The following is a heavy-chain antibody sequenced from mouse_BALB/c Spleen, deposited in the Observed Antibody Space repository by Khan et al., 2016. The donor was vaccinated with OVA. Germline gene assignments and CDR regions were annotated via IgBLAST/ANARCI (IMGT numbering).Heavy chain of an antibody. CDR1: GYSITSDYA. CDR2: ISYSGST. CDR3: AREDGGDCDY. D-gene: IGHD2-3*01. V-gene: IGHV3-2*02. J-gene: IGHJ2*01. Sequence: EVQLQESGPGLVKPSQSLSLTCTVTGYSITSDYAWNWIRQFPGNKLEWMGHISYSGSTKYNPSLKSRISVTRDTSKNQIFLQLNSVTAEDTATYYCAREDGGDCDYWGQGTTLTVSS.